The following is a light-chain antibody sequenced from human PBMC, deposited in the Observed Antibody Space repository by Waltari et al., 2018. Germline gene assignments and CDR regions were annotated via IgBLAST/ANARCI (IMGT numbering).Light chain of an antibody. V-gene: IGLV2-11*01. CDR2: DVS. CDR1: RSDLAVSKY. CDR3: CSYAGGYTMA. Sequence: QSALTQPRSLPGSPGQPVTLTCQGTRSDLAVSKYVSWNQKHPGKPPKLIIFDVSERPSGVPDRFSGSKSGNTASLTISGLQAEDEADYYCCSYAGGYTMAVGGGTKLTVL. J-gene: IGLJ2*01.